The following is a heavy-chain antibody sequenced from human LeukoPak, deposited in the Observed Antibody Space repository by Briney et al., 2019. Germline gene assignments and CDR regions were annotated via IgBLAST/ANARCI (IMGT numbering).Heavy chain of an antibody. Sequence: GGSLRLSCAASGFTFSSYAMHWVRQAAGKGLEWVAVISYDGSNKYYADSVKGRFTISRDNSKNTLYLQMNSLRAEDTAVYYCARDFWSGTPQSYYFDYWGQGTLVTVSS. CDR3: ARDFWSGTPQSYYFDY. V-gene: IGHV3-30-3*01. J-gene: IGHJ4*02. CDR2: ISYDGSNK. D-gene: IGHD3-3*01. CDR1: GFTFSSYA.